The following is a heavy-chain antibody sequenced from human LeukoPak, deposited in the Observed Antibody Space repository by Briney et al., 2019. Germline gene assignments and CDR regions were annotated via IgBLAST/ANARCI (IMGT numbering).Heavy chain of an antibody. CDR1: GFSFSSYA. CDR3: ARAPGRYDTSGYYDC. V-gene: IGHV3-30*04. Sequence: GGSLRLSCAASGFSFSSYAMHWVRQAPGKGLEWVAVISYDGSNKYYADSVKGRFTISRDNSKNSLYLQMNSLRADDTAVFYCARAPGRYDTSGYYDCWGQGTLVTVSS. J-gene: IGHJ4*02. CDR2: ISYDGSNK. D-gene: IGHD3-22*01.